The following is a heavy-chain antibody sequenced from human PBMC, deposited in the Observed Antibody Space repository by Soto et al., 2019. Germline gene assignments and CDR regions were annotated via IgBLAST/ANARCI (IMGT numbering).Heavy chain of an antibody. J-gene: IGHJ3*02. Sequence: QVQLVQSGAEVKKPGSSVKVSCKASGGTFSSYTISWVRQAPGQGLEWMGRIIPILGIANYAQKFQGRVTITADKSTSTAYMELSSLRSEDTAVYYCARALAVVPAAMLRNAFDIWGQGTMVTVSS. D-gene: IGHD2-2*01. CDR2: IIPILGIA. V-gene: IGHV1-69*02. CDR3: ARALAVVPAAMLRNAFDI. CDR1: GGTFSSYT.